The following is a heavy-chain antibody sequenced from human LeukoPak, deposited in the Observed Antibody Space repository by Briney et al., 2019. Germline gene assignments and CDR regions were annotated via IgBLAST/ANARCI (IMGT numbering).Heavy chain of an antibody. D-gene: IGHD6-13*01. CDR3: ARDGYNFDY. V-gene: IGHV3-23*01. CDR2: ISNSGGST. Sequence: GGSLRLSCAASRSTFSTYTMNWVRQAPGKGLEWVSAISNSGGSTYYADSVKGRFTISRDNSKNTLYLQMNSLRAEDTAVYFCARDGYNFDYWGQGTLVTVSP. J-gene: IGHJ4*02. CDR1: RSTFSTYT.